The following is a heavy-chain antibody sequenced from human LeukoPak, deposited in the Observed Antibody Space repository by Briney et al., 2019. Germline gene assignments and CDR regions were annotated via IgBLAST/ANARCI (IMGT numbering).Heavy chain of an antibody. CDR3: AKEAYYYGSGSYLPDY. Sequence: GGSLRLSCAASGFTFSSYAMSWVRQAPGKGLEWVSAISGSGGSTYYADSVKGRFTISRDNSKNTLYLQMNSLRAEDTAVYYCAKEAYYYGSGSYLPDYWGQGTLVTVSS. V-gene: IGHV3-23*01. J-gene: IGHJ4*02. D-gene: IGHD3-10*01. CDR1: GFTFSSYA. CDR2: ISGSGGST.